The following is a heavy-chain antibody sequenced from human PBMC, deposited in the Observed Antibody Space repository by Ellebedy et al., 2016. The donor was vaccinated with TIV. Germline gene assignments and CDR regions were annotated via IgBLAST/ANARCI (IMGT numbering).Heavy chain of an antibody. CDR1: GGSFNRYY. D-gene: IGHD5-18*01. CDR2: INHSGSP. Sequence: SETLSLXXAVYGGSFNRYYWSWIRQPPGKGLEWIGEINHSGSPNYNPSLKSRVTISVDRSRNKFSLDLRSVTAADTAVYYCARGRHSYGYEWLDTWGQGTLASVSS. J-gene: IGHJ5*02. CDR3: ARGRHSYGYEWLDT. V-gene: IGHV4-34*01.